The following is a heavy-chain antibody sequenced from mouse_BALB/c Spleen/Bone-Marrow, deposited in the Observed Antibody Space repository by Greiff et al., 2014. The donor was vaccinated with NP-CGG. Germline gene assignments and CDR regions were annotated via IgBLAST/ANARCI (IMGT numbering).Heavy chain of an antibody. J-gene: IGHJ1*01. D-gene: IGHD2-10*01. CDR2: IYPGNSDT. CDR3: TLAYFGQGDWFFDV. V-gene: IGHV1-5*01. CDR1: DYAFTSYR. Sequence: VQLKESGTVLARPGASVKMSYKASDYAFTSYRMHWLKQRPGQGLEWIGAIYPGNSDTSYNQKFKGKAELTAVTSTSTAYMDLSSLTNEDSAVYYCTLAYFGQGDWFFDVWGAGTTVTVSS.